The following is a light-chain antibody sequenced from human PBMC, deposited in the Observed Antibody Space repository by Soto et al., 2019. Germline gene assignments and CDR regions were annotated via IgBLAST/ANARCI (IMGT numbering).Light chain of an antibody. CDR2: EVN. CDR1: SSDVGGYNY. Sequence: QSALTVPPSASGSPGQSVTISCTGTSSDVGGYNYVSWYQQHPGKAPKLVIFEVNKRPSGVPDRFSGSKSANTASLTVFGLQTEDEADYYCNSYAGSNSFVFGTGTKVTVL. J-gene: IGLJ1*01. V-gene: IGLV2-8*01. CDR3: NSYAGSNSFV.